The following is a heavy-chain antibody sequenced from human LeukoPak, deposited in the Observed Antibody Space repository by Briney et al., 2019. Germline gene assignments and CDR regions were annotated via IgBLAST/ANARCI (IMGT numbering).Heavy chain of an antibody. D-gene: IGHD3-22*01. CDR1: GFTFSSYA. CDR3: AKMDTYYYDR. V-gene: IGHV3-30*04. CDR2: ISYDGSNK. Sequence: PGGSLRLSCAASGFTFSSYAMHWVRQAPGKGLEWVAVISYDGSNKYYADSVKGRFTISRDNSKNTLYLQMNSLRAEDTAVYYCAKMDTYYYDRWGQGTLVTVSS. J-gene: IGHJ4*02.